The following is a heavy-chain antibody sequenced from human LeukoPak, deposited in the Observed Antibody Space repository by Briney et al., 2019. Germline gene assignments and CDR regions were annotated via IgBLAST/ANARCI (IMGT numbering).Heavy chain of an antibody. D-gene: IGHD4-23*01. CDR1: GFTFSTYA. Sequence: PGGSLRLSCAASGFTFSTYAMHWVRQAPGKGLEWVTSIRYDGNNRYYADSVKGRFTISRDNSKNTLYLQMNSLRPEDTAVYYCAKDRIATVALHYFDSWGQGTLVTVSS. CDR3: AKDRIATVALHYFDS. J-gene: IGHJ4*02. V-gene: IGHV3-30*02. CDR2: IRYDGNNR.